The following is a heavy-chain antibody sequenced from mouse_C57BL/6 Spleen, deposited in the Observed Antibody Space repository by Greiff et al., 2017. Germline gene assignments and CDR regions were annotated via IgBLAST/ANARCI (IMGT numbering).Heavy chain of an antibody. CDR3: ATYYYGGAMDY. CDR2: IYPGSGST. J-gene: IGHJ4*01. CDR1: GYTFTSYW. Sequence: VQLQQSGAELVKPGASVKMSCKASGYTFTSYWITWVKQRPGQGLEWIGDIYPGSGSTNYNEKFKSKATLTVDTASSTAYMQLSSLTSEDSAVXYCATYYYGGAMDYWGQGTSVTVSS. D-gene: IGHD1-1*01. V-gene: IGHV1-55*01.